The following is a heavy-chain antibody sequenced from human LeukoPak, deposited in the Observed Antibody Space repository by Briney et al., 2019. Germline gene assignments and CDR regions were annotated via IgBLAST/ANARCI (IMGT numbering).Heavy chain of an antibody. V-gene: IGHV5-51*03. CDR1: GHSFSSYW. Sequence: GESLKISCKGSGHSFSSYWIAWVRQMPGKGPEWMGIIYPGDSDTRYSPSFQGQVTISVDKSISTAYLQWNSLKASDTAIYYCARERGGGAPLDYWGQGTLVTVSS. CDR3: ARERGGGAPLDY. CDR2: IYPGDSDT. D-gene: IGHD3-10*01. J-gene: IGHJ4*02.